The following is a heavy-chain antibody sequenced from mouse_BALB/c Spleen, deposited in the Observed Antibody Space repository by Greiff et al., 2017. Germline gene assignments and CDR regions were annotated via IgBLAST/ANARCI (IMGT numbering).Heavy chain of an antibody. J-gene: IGHJ1*01. CDR3: ARDYGNYVWYFEV. CDR1: GYSITSDYA. D-gene: IGHD2-1*01. Sequence: DVQLVESGPGLVKPSQSLSLTCTVTGYSITSDYAWNWIRQFPGNKLEWMGYISYSGSTSYNPSLKSRISITRDTSKNQFFLQLNSVTTEDTATYYCARDYGNYVWYFEVWGAGTTVTVSS. CDR2: ISYSGST. V-gene: IGHV3-2*02.